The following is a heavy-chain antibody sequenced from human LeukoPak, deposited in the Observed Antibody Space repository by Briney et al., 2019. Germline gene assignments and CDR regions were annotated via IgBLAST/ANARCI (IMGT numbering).Heavy chain of an antibody. CDR2: IYYSGST. CDR3: ARVPLSIAAAGLFDY. D-gene: IGHD6-13*01. Sequence: PSQTLSLTCTVSGGFISSGGYYWTWIRQHPGKGLEWIGYIYYSGSTYYNPSLKSRVTISVDTSKNQFSLKLSSVTAADTAVYYCARVPLSIAAAGLFDYWGQGTLVTVSS. V-gene: IGHV4-31*03. CDR1: GGFISSGGYY. J-gene: IGHJ4*02.